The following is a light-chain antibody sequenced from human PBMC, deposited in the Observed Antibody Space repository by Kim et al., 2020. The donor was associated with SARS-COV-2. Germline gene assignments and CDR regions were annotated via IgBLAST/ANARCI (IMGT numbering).Light chain of an antibody. CDR1: RLRSYY. CDR3: NSRDSNDNVV. Sequence: VPLGQTVRCTCQGIRLRSYYATRYQQKPSQAPILVIYSKNNRPSRIPDRFSGSSSRNTASLTIAGTQAGDEADYYCNSRDSNDNVVFGGGTQMTVL. CDR2: SKN. J-gene: IGLJ2*01. V-gene: IGLV3-19*01.